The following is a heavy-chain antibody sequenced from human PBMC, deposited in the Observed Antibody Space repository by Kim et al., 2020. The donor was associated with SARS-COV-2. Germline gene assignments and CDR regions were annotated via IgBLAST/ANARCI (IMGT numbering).Heavy chain of an antibody. CDR1: GGSFSGYS. V-gene: IGHV4-34*01. J-gene: IGHJ6*02. CDR3: ARAAAGATPSNAMGV. CDR2: INHSGST. Sequence: SETLSLTCAVYGGSFSGYSWSWIRQPPGKGLEWIGEINHSGSTNYNPSLKSRVTISVDTSKNQFSLKLSSVTAADTAVYYCARAAAGATPSNAMGVWGQGTRVTVSS. D-gene: IGHD6-13*01.